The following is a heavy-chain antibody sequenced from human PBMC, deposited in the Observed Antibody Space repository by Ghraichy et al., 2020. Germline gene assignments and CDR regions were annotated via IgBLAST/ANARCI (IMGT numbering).Heavy chain of an antibody. CDR3: ANRITLVRGVLPPRFDY. D-gene: IGHD3-10*01. Sequence: SCAASGFTFSSYAMSWVRQAPGKGLEWVSAISGSGGSTYYADSVKGRFTISRDNSKNTLYLQMNSLRAEDTAVYYCANRITLVRGVLPPRFDYWGQGTLVTVSS. V-gene: IGHV3-23*01. CDR2: ISGSGGST. CDR1: GFTFSSYA. J-gene: IGHJ4*02.